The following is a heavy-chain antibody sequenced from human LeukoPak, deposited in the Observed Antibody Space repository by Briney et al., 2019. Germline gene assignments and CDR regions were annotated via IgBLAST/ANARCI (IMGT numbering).Heavy chain of an antibody. CDR3: ARGEVDIVATNIEAPDY. J-gene: IGHJ4*02. D-gene: IGHD5-12*01. V-gene: IGHV1-3*01. CDR2: INAGNGNT. Sequence: ASVKVSCEASGYTFSRYSIYWVRQAPGQRLVWMVCINAGNGNTKYTQIFRGRVTITRDTSASTAYMELSSLTSEETAVYYCARGEVDIVATNIEAPDYWGQGTLVTVSS. CDR1: GYTFSRYS.